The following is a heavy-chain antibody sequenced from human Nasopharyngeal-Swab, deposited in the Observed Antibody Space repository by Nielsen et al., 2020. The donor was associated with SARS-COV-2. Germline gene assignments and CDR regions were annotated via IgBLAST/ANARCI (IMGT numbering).Heavy chain of an antibody. CDR2: INPTDGST. D-gene: IGHD1-7*01. Sequence: WVRLATGQALEWMGIINPTDGSTSYAQKFEGRVTMTRVTSTSTVYMELNSLRSEDTAVYYCARVLPFRITGTSGMDVWSQGTTVTISS. J-gene: IGHJ6*02. V-gene: IGHV1-46*01. CDR3: ARVLPFRITGTSGMDV.